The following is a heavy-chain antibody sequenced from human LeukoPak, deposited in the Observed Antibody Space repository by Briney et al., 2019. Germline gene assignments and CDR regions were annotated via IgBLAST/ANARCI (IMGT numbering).Heavy chain of an antibody. J-gene: IGHJ3*02. CDR2: INWNGGST. D-gene: IGHD3-10*01. CDR1: GFTFDDYG. Sequence: PGGSLRLSCAASGFTFDDYGMSWARQAPGKGLEWVSGINWNGGSTGYADSVKGRFTISRDNAKNSLYLQMNSLRAEDTALYYCARDFGDSRAFDIWGQGTMVTVSS. CDR3: ARDFGDSRAFDI. V-gene: IGHV3-20*04.